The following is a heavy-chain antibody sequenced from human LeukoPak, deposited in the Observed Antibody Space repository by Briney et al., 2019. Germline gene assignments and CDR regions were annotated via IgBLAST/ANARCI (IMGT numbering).Heavy chain of an antibody. D-gene: IGHD3-16*02. Sequence: ASVKVSCKASRYTFTSYGISWVRQAPGQGLEWMGWISAYNGNTNYAQKLQGRVTMTTDTSTSTAYMELRSLRSDDTAVYYCARDPTTSLYVWGSYRPPYFDYWGQGTLVTVSS. J-gene: IGHJ4*02. CDR2: ISAYNGNT. CDR3: ARDPTTSLYVWGSYRPPYFDY. V-gene: IGHV1-18*01. CDR1: RYTFTSYG.